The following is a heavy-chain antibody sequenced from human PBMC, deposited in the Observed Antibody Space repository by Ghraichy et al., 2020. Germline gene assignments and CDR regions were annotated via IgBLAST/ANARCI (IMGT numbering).Heavy chain of an antibody. CDR3: ARVIGDLSYYYDAMDV. CDR1: GGSVSSGSYY. D-gene: IGHD3-10*01. Sequence: SETLSLTCTVSGGSVSSGSYYWSWIRQPPGKGLEWNGYCYYSGSTNYNPSLRSRVTISVDTSKNQFSLKLSSATAADTALYYCARVIGDLSYYYDAMDVWGQGTTVTVSS. J-gene: IGHJ6*02. CDR2: CYYSGST. V-gene: IGHV4-61*01.